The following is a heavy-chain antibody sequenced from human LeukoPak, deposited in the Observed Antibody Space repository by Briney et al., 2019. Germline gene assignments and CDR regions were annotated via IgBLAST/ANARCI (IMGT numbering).Heavy chain of an antibody. CDR1: GCCISSYY. J-gene: IGHJ6*02. D-gene: IGHD5-18*01. CDR3: AGRSNWIQLINTYGMDV. V-gene: IGHV4-59*01. Sequence: TMYLNCTGTGCCISSYYWSWIRQPPGKRLEWIGYIYYSGGTNYNPSLKSRVTISVDTSKNQFSLKLSSVTAADTAVYYCAGRSNWIQLINTYGMDVWGQGTTVTVSS. CDR2: IYYSGGT.